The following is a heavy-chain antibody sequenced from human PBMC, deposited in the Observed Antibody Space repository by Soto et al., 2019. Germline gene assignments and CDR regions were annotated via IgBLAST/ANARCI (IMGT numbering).Heavy chain of an antibody. CDR3: ARRDGSGEWDCVL. Sequence: QVQLQESGPGLVKPSGTLSLTCAVSGGSISSSNWWSWVRQPPGKGLEWMGESYHRGSTNYNPTLKSRVTISVDTSENHFSLKLSSVTAADAAVYYCARRDGSGEWDCVLRGRGIVVSVSS. D-gene: IGHD3-10*01. CDR2: SYHRGST. J-gene: IGHJ2*01. CDR1: GGSISSSNW. V-gene: IGHV4-4*02.